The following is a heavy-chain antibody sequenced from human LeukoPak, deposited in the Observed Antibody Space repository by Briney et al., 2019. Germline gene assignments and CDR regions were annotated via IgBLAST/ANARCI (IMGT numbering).Heavy chain of an antibody. CDR1: GYTFTSYY. CDR2: INPSGGST. J-gene: IGHJ1*01. Sequence: ASVKVSCKASGYTFTSYYMHWVRQAPGQGLEWMGIINPSGGSTSYARKFQGRVTMTRDTSTSTVYMELSSLRSEDTAVYYCARSARPGSSSLEYFQHWGQGTLVTVSS. V-gene: IGHV1-46*01. D-gene: IGHD6-13*01. CDR3: ARSARPGSSSLEYFQH.